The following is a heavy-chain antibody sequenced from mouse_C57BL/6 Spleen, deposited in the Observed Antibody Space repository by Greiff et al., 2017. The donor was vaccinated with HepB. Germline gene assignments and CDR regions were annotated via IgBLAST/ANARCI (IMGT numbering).Heavy chain of an antibody. CDR1: GFTFSSYG. Sequence: EVQVVESGGDLVKPGGSLKLSCAASGFTFSSYGMSWVRQTPDKRLEWVATISSGGSYTYYPDSVKGRFTISRDNAKNTLYLQMSSLKSEDTAMYYCARDYYGNKGDYWGQGTTLTVSS. CDR2: ISSGGSYT. V-gene: IGHV5-6*01. D-gene: IGHD2-1*01. J-gene: IGHJ2*01. CDR3: ARDYYGNKGDY.